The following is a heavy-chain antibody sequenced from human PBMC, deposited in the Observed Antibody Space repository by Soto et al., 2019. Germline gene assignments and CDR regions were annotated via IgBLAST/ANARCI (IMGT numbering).Heavy chain of an antibody. CDR2: ISAYNGNT. J-gene: IGHJ6*02. V-gene: IGHV1-18*01. CDR1: GYTFTSYG. CDR3: AGTGGTQPPSGYYGMDV. D-gene: IGHD3-10*01. Sequence: ASVKVSCKASGYTFTSYGISWVRQAPGQGLEWMGWISAYNGNTNYAQKLQGRVTMTTDTSTSTAYMELRSLRSDDTAVYYCAGTGGTQPPSGYYGMDVWGQGTRVAVSS.